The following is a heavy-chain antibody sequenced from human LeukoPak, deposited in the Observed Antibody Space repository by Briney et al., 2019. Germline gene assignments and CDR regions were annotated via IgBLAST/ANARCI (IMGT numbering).Heavy chain of an antibody. V-gene: IGHV3-43*02. D-gene: IGHD2-2*01. Sequence: GGSLRLSCTASGFTFDDYAMHWVRQAPGKGLEWVSLISGDGGRTYYADSVKGRFTISSDNSKSSLYLQMNSLRTEDSALYYCAKARLSSSFGWFDPWGQGTLVTVSS. CDR3: AKARLSSSFGWFDP. CDR1: GFTFDDYA. CDR2: ISGDGGRT. J-gene: IGHJ5*02.